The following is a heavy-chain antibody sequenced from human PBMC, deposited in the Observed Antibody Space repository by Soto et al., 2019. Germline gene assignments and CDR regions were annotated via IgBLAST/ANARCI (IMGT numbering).Heavy chain of an antibody. CDR2: ISYDGSNK. J-gene: IGHJ6*02. Sequence: PVGSLRLSCAASGFTFSSYAMHWVRQAPGKGLEWVAVISYDGSNKYYADSVKGRFTISRDNSKNTLYLQMNSLRAEDTAVYYCAREGDGYNNPYYGMDVWGQGTTVTVSS. V-gene: IGHV3-30-3*01. D-gene: IGHD4-4*01. CDR1: GFTFSSYA. CDR3: AREGDGYNNPYYGMDV.